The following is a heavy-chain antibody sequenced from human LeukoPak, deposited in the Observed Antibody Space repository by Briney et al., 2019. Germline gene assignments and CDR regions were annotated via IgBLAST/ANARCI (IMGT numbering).Heavy chain of an antibody. CDR2: ISSNGGST. Sequence: GGSLRLSCSASGFTFSSYAMHWVRQAPGKGLEYVSAISSNGGSTYYADSVKGRFTISRDNSKNTLHLQMSSLRAEDTAVYYCVKDRVGDYYGSGSFDYWGQGTLVTVSS. CDR3: VKDRVGDYYGSGSFDY. J-gene: IGHJ4*02. D-gene: IGHD3-10*01. CDR1: GFTFSSYA. V-gene: IGHV3-64D*06.